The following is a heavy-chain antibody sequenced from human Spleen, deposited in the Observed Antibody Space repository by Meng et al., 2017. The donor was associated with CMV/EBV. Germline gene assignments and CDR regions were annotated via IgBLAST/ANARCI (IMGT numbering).Heavy chain of an antibody. D-gene: IGHD6-13*01. V-gene: IGHV3-74*01. J-gene: IGHJ5*02. CDR1: GFAFSGHW. Sequence: GESLKISCAASGFAFSGHWLHWARQAPGKGLVWVSRIDRNGSRISYADSVKGRFTISRENAKNTLYLQMNSLRAEDTAIYYCARGGGSTWYEIASPGNWLDPWGQGTLVTVSS. CDR2: IDRNGSRI. CDR3: ARGGGSTWYEIASPGNWLDP.